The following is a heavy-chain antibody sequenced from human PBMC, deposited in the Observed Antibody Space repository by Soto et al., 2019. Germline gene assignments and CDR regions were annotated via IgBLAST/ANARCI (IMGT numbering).Heavy chain of an antibody. J-gene: IGHJ4*02. CDR2: IYYSGST. CDR1: GGSISSSSYY. V-gene: IGHV4-39*01. CDR3: ATSHSSSWSTVDY. Sequence: QLQLQESGPGLVKPSETLSLTCTVSGGSISSSSYYWGWIRQPPGKGLEWIGSIYYSGSTYYNPFIKRRVTISVDTSKNQFSLKLSSVTAADTAVYYCATSHSSSWSTVDYWGQGTLVTVSS. D-gene: IGHD6-13*01.